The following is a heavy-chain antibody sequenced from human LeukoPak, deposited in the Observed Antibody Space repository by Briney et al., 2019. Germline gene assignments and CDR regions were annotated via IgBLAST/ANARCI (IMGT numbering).Heavy chain of an antibody. J-gene: IGHJ3*02. CDR1: GGSISSSSYY. CDR2: IYYSGSA. CDR3: ARPGRFAAFDI. V-gene: IGHV4-39*01. D-gene: IGHD3-3*01. Sequence: TSETLSLTCTVSGGSISSSSYYWGWIRQPPGKGLEWIGSIYYSGSAYYNPSLKSRVTISVDTSKNQFSLKLSSVTAADTAVYYCARPGRFAAFDIWGQGTMVTVSS.